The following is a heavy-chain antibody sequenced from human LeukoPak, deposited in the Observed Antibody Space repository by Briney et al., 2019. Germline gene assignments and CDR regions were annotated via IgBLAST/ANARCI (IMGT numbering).Heavy chain of an antibody. V-gene: IGHV4-61*02. D-gene: IGHD3-3*01. CDR2: IYTSGST. CDR1: GGSISSGSYY. J-gene: IGHJ4*02. Sequence: SETLSLTCTASGGSISSGSYYWSWIRQPAGKGLEWIGRIYTSGSTNYNPSLKSRVTISVDTSKNQFSLKLSSVTAADTAVYYCARGADFWSGYSDLYYFDYWGQGTLVTVSS. CDR3: ARGADFWSGYSDLYYFDY.